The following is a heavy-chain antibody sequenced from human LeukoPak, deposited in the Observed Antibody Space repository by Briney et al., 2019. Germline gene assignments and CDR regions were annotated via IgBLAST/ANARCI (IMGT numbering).Heavy chain of an antibody. Sequence: GGSLRLSCAASGFTFSSYEMNWVRQAPGKGLEWVSYISSFGSTIYYADSVKGRFTISRDNAKNSLYLQMNSLRAEDTAVYYCARINSKNWGAFDIWGQGTMVTVSS. CDR1: GFTFSSYE. V-gene: IGHV3-48*03. D-gene: IGHD3-16*01. CDR2: ISSFGSTI. J-gene: IGHJ3*02. CDR3: ARINSKNWGAFDI.